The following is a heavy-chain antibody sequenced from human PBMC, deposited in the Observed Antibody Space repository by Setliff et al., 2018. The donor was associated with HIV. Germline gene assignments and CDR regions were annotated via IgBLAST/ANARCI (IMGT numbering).Heavy chain of an antibody. CDR2: ISAYNGKT. CDR1: GYSFTTYA. V-gene: IGHV1-18*01. J-gene: IGHJ6*03. D-gene: IGHD1-26*01. Sequence: ASVKVSCKASGYSFTTYAISWVRQAPGQGLEWMGWISAYNGKTLYAQKFQGRVTMTTDTSTNTAYMELSDLQSEDTAVYYCASPRSAGTYQGAFYYFMHVWGKGTTVTVSS. CDR3: ASPRSAGTYQGAFYYFMHV.